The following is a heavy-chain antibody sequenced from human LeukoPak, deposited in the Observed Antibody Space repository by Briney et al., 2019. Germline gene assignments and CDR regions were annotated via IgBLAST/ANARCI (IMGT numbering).Heavy chain of an antibody. D-gene: IGHD5-24*01. V-gene: IGHV3-23*01. Sequence: GGSLRLSCAASGLAFSGHAMTWVRQPPGKRLEWVSGISSSGGSTYYADSVKGRFTISRDNSKNTLYLQMNSLRAEDTAVYYCAKAGEMATIWTAFDIWGQGTMATVSS. J-gene: IGHJ3*02. CDR3: AKAGEMATIWTAFDI. CDR2: ISSSGGST. CDR1: GLAFSGHA.